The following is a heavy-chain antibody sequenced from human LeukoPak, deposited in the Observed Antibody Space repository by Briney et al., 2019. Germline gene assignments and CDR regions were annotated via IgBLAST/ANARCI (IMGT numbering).Heavy chain of an antibody. Sequence: KPSETLSLTCTVSGGSISSYYWSWIRQPPGKGLEWIGYIYYSGSTNYNPSLKSRVTISVDTSKNPFSLKLSSVTAADTAVYYCASMDDSSGYYYRWGQGTLVTVSS. V-gene: IGHV4-59*01. J-gene: IGHJ4*02. CDR2: IYYSGST. CDR1: GGSISSYY. D-gene: IGHD3-22*01. CDR3: ASMDDSSGYYYR.